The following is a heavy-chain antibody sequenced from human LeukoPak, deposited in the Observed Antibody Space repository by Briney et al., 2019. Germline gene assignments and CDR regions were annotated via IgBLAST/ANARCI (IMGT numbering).Heavy chain of an antibody. CDR1: GFTVSSNY. CDR3: AIAVAGDTDFDY. CDR2: IYSGGST. J-gene: IGHJ4*02. V-gene: IGHV3-66*01. Sequence: GGSLRLSCAASGFTVSSNYMSWVRQAPGKGLEWVSVIYSGGSTYYADSVKGRFTTSRDNSKNTLYLQMNSLRAEDTAVYYCAIAVAGDTDFDYWGQGTLVTVSS. D-gene: IGHD6-19*01.